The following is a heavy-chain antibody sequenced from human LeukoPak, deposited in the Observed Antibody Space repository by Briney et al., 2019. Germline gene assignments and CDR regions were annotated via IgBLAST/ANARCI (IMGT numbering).Heavy chain of an antibody. CDR1: GYTFTSYY. D-gene: IGHD2-2*01. V-gene: IGHV1-46*01. CDR2: INPSGGST. CDR3: ARGGDIVVVPAAKRSFDY. J-gene: IGHJ4*02. Sequence: GASVKVSCKASGYTFTSYYMHWVRQAPGQGLEWMGIINPSGGSTSYAQKFQGRVTMTRDTSTSTVYMELSSLRSEDTAVYYCARGGDIVVVPAAKRSFDYWGQGTLVTVSS.